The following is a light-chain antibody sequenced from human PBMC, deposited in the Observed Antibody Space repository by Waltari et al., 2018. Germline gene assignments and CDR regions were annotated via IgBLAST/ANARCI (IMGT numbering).Light chain of an antibody. Sequence: QSALTQPASVSGSPGQSITISCTGTTSDVGGYNYVSWYQQHPGKAPKLMFYDVSNRPSVVSNRFSGSKSGNTASLTISGLQAEDEADYYCSSYTSSSTLRLFGGGTKLTVL. CDR2: DVS. V-gene: IGLV2-14*03. CDR1: TSDVGGYNY. J-gene: IGLJ2*01. CDR3: SSYTSSSTLRL.